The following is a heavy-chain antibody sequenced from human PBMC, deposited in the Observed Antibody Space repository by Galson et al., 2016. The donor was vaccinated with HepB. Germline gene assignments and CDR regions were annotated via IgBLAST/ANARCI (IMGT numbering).Heavy chain of an antibody. D-gene: IGHD3-10*01. CDR3: VRHVSGGSVYLYYYYAMDV. CDR1: GGSVTSGLYY. Sequence: ETLSLTCTVSGGSVTSGLYYWGWVRQPPGKGLEWVATGFHDGSSYYSPSLKHRVTISFDPSTNQFSLPLNSVPAADPAVYFCVRHVSGGSVYLYYYYAMDVWGQGTPVTVSS. J-gene: IGHJ6*02. CDR2: GFHDGSS. V-gene: IGHV4-39*01.